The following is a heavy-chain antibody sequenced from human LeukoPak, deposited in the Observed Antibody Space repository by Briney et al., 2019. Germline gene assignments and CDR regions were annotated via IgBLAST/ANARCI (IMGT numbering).Heavy chain of an antibody. V-gene: IGHV1-3*03. CDR1: GYTFTSYA. CDR3: AREYRKGPYFDY. D-gene: IGHD3-16*02. Sequence: ASVKVSCKASGYTFTSYAMHWVRQAPGQRLEWMGWINAGNGNTKYSQEFQGRVTITRDTSASTAYMELSSLRSEDMAVYYCAREYRKGPYFDYWGQGTLVTVSS. J-gene: IGHJ4*02. CDR2: INAGNGNT.